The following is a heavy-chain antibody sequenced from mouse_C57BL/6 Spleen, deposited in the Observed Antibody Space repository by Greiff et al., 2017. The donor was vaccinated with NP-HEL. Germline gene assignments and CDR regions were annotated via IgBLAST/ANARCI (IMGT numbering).Heavy chain of an antibody. Sequence: VQLQQSGAELVRPGASVKLSCTASGFNIKDYYMHWVKQRPEQGLEWIGRIDPEDGDTEYAPKFQGKATMTADTSSNTAYLQLSSLTSEDTAVYYSTTNTTVGENYFDDGGQGTTLTVSS. D-gene: IGHD1-1*01. CDR1: GFNIKDYY. J-gene: IGHJ2*01. CDR2: IDPEDGDT. V-gene: IGHV14-1*01. CDR3: TTNTTVGENYFDD.